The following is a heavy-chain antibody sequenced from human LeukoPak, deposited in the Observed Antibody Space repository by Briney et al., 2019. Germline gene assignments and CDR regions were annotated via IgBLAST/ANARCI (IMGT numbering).Heavy chain of an antibody. Sequence: GGSLRLSCAASGFSFGAYTMDWVRQAPGKGLEWVAVISFDGSIEYYADSVKGRFTISRDNSKNTLYLQMNSLRAEDTALYFCARNFYSDYRRHFFEYWGQGTLVTVSS. D-gene: IGHD4-11*01. J-gene: IGHJ4*02. CDR3: ARNFYSDYRRHFFEY. CDR1: GFSFGAYT. CDR2: ISFDGSIE. V-gene: IGHV3-30-3*01.